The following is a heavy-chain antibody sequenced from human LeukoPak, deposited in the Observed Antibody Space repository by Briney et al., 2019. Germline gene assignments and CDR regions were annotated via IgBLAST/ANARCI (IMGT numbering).Heavy chain of an antibody. CDR2: TNPNSGGT. CDR1: GYTFTGYY. CDR3: ARLSGLGYCSSTSCSFDP. V-gene: IGHV1-2*02. D-gene: IGHD2-2*01. J-gene: IGHJ5*02. Sequence: ASVKVSCKASGYTFTGYYMHWVRQAPGQGLEWMGWTNPNSGGTNYAQKFQGRVTMTRDTSISTAYMELSRLRSDDTAVYYCARLSGLGYCSSTSCSFDPWGQGTLVTVSS.